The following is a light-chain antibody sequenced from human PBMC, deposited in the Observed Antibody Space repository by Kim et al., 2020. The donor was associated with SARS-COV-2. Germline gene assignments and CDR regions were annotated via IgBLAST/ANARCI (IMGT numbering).Light chain of an antibody. CDR2: LNGDGSH. CDR3: QTWGTRLQV. Sequence: SVKLTYTLSDGHSTYAIAWHRQQPDKGPRFLMRLNGDGSHTKGDGIPDRFSGSSSGAARYLTISGLQSEDEADYYCQTWGTRLQVFGGGTQLTVL. J-gene: IGLJ3*02. V-gene: IGLV4-69*02. CDR1: DGHSTYA.